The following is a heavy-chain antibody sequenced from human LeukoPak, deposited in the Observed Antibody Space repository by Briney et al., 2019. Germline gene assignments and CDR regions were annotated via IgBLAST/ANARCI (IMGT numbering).Heavy chain of an antibody. J-gene: IGHJ4*02. CDR1: GFTFSSYA. Sequence: GGSLRLSCAASGFTFSSYAMHWVRQAPGKGLEWVAVISYDGSNKYYADSVKGRFTISRGNSKHTLHLQMNNLRAEDTALYYCARHDYGAYWGQGALVTVSS. CDR2: ISYDGSNK. D-gene: IGHD4-17*01. V-gene: IGHV3-30-3*01. CDR3: ARHDYGAY.